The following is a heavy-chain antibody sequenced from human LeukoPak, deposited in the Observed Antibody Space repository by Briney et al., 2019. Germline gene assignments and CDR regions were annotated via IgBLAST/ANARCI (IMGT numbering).Heavy chain of an antibody. CDR1: GYSFTNYG. D-gene: IGHD2-2*01. J-gene: IGHJ4*02. Sequence: ASVKVSCKASGYSFTNYGISWVRQAPGQGLEWMGWISAYNGNTNYAQKFQGRVTMTTDTSTSTAYMYLTSLGSDDTAVYHCARDVEAAFCTTSTCYDLAFDYWGQGTLVTVSS. V-gene: IGHV1-18*01. CDR3: ARDVEAAFCTTSTCYDLAFDY. CDR2: ISAYNGNT.